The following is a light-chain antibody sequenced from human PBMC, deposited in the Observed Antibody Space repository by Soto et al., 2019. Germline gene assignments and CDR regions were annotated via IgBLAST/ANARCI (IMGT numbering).Light chain of an antibody. CDR2: DVS. CDR1: SNDVGIYNY. V-gene: IGLV2-14*03. CDR3: CSYTTISTLV. J-gene: IGLJ2*01. Sequence: QSALTQPASVSGSPGQSITISCTGTSNDVGIYNYVSWYQQHPGKAPKLMIFDVSRRPSGVSNRFSGSKSGNTASLTIFGLQAEDEADYYCCSYTTISTLVFGGGTKLTVL.